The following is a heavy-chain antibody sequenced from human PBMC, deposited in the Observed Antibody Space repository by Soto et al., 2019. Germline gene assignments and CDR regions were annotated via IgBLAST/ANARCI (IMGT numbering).Heavy chain of an antibody. D-gene: IGHD2-15*01. CDR1: GFSLSTSGVG. J-gene: IGHJ6*02. Sequence: QITLKESGPTLVKPTQTLTLTCTFSGFSLSTSGVGVAWIGQPPGKALEWLALIYWDDDKRYRPSLESRLTITKDTSKTQVVLTMTNMASVDTATYYCAYLPCSGGSCYWFSFSGMDVWGQGTTVTVSS. CDR3: AYLPCSGGSCYWFSFSGMDV. V-gene: IGHV2-5*02. CDR2: IYWDDDK.